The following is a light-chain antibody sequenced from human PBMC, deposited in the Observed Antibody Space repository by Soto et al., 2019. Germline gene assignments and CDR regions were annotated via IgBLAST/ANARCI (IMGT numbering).Light chain of an antibody. CDR2: GAS. Sequence: EIVLTQSPGTLSLSPGERATLSCRASQSVSSSYLAWYQQKPGQAPRLLIYGASSRATGIPDRFSGSGSGTDFTLTISRLEPEDFGVYYCQQYGSSPLGTFGPGTKVDIK. V-gene: IGKV3-20*01. CDR3: QQYGSSPLGT. J-gene: IGKJ3*01. CDR1: QSVSSSY.